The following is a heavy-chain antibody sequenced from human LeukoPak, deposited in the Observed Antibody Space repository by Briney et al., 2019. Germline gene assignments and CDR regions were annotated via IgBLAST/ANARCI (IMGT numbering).Heavy chain of an antibody. CDR1: GYTFTSYG. V-gene: IGHV1-18*04. D-gene: IGHD2-15*01. CDR2: ISAYNGNT. CDR3: ARAESSGGIVVVAAAHWFDP. Sequence: ASVKVSCKASGYTFTSYGISWVRQAPGQGLEWMGWISAYNGNTNYAQKLQGRVTMTTDTSTSTAYMELRSLRSDDTAVYYCARAESSGGIVVVAAAHWFDPWGQGTLVTVSS. J-gene: IGHJ5*02.